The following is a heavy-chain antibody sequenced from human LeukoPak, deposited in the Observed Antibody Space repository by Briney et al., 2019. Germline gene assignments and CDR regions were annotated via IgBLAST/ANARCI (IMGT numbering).Heavy chain of an antibody. CDR1: GGTFSSYA. CDR3: AFTDSSSWPLMRGF. Sequence: SVKVSCKASGGTFSSYAISWVRQAPGQGLEWMGRIIPILGIANYAQKFQGRVTITADKTTSTAYMELSRLRSDDTAVYYCAFTDSSSWPLMRGFGGQGTLVTASS. D-gene: IGHD6-13*01. CDR2: IIPILGIA. J-gene: IGHJ4*02. V-gene: IGHV1-69*04.